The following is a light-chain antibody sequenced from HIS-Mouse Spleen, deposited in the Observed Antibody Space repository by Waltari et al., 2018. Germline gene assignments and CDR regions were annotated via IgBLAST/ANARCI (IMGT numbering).Light chain of an antibody. CDR2: KDS. Sequence: SYELTQPPSVSVSPGQTARITCSGDALPKQHAYWYQQKPGQAPGLVIYKDSERPSGIPERFSGSSSGTTVTLTISGVQAEDEADYYCQSADSSGTYVVFGGGTKLTVL. J-gene: IGLJ2*01. V-gene: IGLV3-25*03. CDR3: QSADSSGTYVV. CDR1: ALPKQH.